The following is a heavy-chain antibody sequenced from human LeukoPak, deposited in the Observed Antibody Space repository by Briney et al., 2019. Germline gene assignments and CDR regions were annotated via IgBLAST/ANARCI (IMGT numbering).Heavy chain of an antibody. CDR2: IHPSSGGT. J-gene: IGHJ4*02. CDR1: GYTFAGYY. CDR3: ARGSMVLGTSCFVNY. Sequence: ASVKVSCKASGYTFAGYYMHWVRQAPGQGLEWMGWIHPSSGGTNYAQKFQGRVTMTRDTSISTAYMELSKLTSDDTAVYYCARGSMVLGTSCFVNYWGQGTLVTVSS. V-gene: IGHV1-2*02. D-gene: IGHD2-2*01.